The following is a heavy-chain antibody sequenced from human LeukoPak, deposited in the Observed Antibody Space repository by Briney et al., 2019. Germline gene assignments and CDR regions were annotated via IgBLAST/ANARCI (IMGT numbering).Heavy chain of an antibody. V-gene: IGHV1-3*01. Sequence: ASVKVSCKASGYTFTSYAMHWVRQAPGQRLEWMRWINAGNGNTKYSQKFQGRVTITRDTSASTAYMELSSLRSEDTAVYYCARGSRYSGSHFDYWGQGTLVTVSS. D-gene: IGHD1-26*01. CDR2: INAGNGNT. CDR3: ARGSRYSGSHFDY. CDR1: GYTFTSYA. J-gene: IGHJ4*02.